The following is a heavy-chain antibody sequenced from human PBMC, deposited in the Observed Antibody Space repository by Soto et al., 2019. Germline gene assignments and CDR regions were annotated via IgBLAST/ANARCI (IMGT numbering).Heavy chain of an antibody. V-gene: IGHV3-74*01. Sequence: EVQLVESGGGLVQVGGSLRLSCAASGFTFRSDTMHWVRQVPGKELVWVSRIKSDGSKYYADSMKGRFSISRDNAKSTLYLQMDSLGAEDTAVYYCVRGRGGKYGYFDYWGQGMLVTVSS. CDR2: IKSDGSK. J-gene: IGHJ4*02. D-gene: IGHD1-26*01. CDR3: VRGRGGKYGYFDY. CDR1: GFTFRSDT.